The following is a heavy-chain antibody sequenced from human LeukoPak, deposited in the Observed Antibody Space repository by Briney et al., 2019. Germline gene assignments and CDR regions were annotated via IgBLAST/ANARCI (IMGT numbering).Heavy chain of an antibody. V-gene: IGHV4-30-4*08. CDR2: IYYSGST. CDR3: ARGRFDYDLEMGV. J-gene: IGHJ6*04. Sequence: SETLSLTCTVSGGSISSGDYYWSWLRQPPGTGLEWIGYIYYSGSTYYNPSLKSRVTISVDTSRNQFSLKLSSVTAADTAVYYCARGRFDYDLEMGVWGKGTTVTVSS. D-gene: IGHD3-9*01. CDR1: GGSISSGDYY.